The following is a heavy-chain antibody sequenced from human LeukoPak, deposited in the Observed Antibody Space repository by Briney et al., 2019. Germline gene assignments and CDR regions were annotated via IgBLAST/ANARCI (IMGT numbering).Heavy chain of an antibody. J-gene: IGHJ6*03. CDR3: ARSEGHGGRYYYYYYMDV. CDR1: GGTFSSYA. Sequence: SVKVSCKASGGTFSSYAISWVRQAPGQGLEWMGGIIPIFGTANYAQKFQGRVTITTDESTSTAYMELSSLRSEDTAVYYCARSEGHGGRYYYYYYMDVWGKGTTVTVSS. CDR2: IIPIFGTA. V-gene: IGHV1-69*05. D-gene: IGHD3-16*01.